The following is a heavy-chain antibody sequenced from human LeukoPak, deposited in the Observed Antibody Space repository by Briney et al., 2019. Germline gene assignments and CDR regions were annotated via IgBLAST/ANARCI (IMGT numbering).Heavy chain of an antibody. CDR2: ISAYNGNT. CDR1: GYTFTSYG. J-gene: IGHJ5*02. D-gene: IGHD3-22*01. Sequence: ASVKVSCKASGYTFTSYGISWVRQAPGQGLEWMGWISAYNGNTNYAQKLQGRVTMTTDTSTSTACMELRSLRSDDTAVYYCARADSSGYYILAWFDPWGQGTLVTVSS. CDR3: ARADSSGYYILAWFDP. V-gene: IGHV1-18*01.